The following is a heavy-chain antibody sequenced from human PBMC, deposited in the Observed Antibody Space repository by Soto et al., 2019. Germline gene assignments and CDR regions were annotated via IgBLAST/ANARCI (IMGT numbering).Heavy chain of an antibody. CDR2: IFSNDEK. D-gene: IGHD4-4*01. CDR3: AWIYGGTYSNSLYYYGMDV. V-gene: IGHV2-26*01. Sequence: SGPTLVNPTETLTLTCTVSGFSLSNARMGVSWIRQPPGKALEWLAHIFSNDEKSYSTSLKSRLTISKDTSKSQVVLTMTNMDPVDTATYYCAWIYGGTYSNSLYYYGMDVWGQGTTVTVSS. CDR1: GFSLSNARMG. J-gene: IGHJ6*02.